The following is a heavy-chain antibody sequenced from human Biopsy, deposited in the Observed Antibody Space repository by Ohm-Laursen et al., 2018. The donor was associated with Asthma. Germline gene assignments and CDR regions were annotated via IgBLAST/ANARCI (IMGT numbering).Heavy chain of an antibody. CDR2: IVFASGAT. Sequence: VKISCNASGVALSGYTFEWVRQARGLGLEWIAWIVFASGATNYAQNFQDRLTVTRDMSAGSVSMELRGLRSTDTAVYYCAAGRTSLQGESLIWGQGTLVSVSS. CDR1: GVALSGYT. CDR3: AAGRTSLQGESLI. D-gene: IGHD2/OR15-2a*01. V-gene: IGHV1-58*01. J-gene: IGHJ4*01.